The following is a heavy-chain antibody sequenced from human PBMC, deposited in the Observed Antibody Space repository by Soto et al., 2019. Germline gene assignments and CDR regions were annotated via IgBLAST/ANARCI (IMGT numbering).Heavy chain of an antibody. D-gene: IGHD3-10*02. CDR2: INHSGST. Sequence: NPSETLSLTCAVYGGSFSGYYWSWIRQPPGKGLEWIGEINHSGSTNYNPSLKSRVTISVDTSKNQFSLKLSSVTAADTAVYYCARLYVWGNYYYGMDVWGQGTTVTVS. CDR1: GGSFSGYY. V-gene: IGHV4-34*01. CDR3: ARLYVWGNYYYGMDV. J-gene: IGHJ6*02.